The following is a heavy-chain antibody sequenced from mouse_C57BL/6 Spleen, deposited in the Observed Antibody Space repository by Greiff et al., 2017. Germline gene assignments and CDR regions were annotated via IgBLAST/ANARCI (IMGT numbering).Heavy chain of an antibody. J-gene: IGHJ3*01. D-gene: IGHD1-1*01. Sequence: EVMLVESGGGLVQPKGSLTLSCAASGFSFNTYAMNWVRQAPGKGLEWVARIRSKSNNYATYYADSVKDRFTISRDDSESMLYLQMNNLKTEDTAMYYCVRQNYGSSYWFAYWGQGTLVTVSA. CDR1: GFSFNTYA. V-gene: IGHV10-1*01. CDR3: VRQNYGSSYWFAY. CDR2: IRSKSNNYAT.